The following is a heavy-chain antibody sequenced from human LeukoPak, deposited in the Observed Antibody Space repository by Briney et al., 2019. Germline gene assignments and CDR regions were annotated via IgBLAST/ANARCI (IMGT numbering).Heavy chain of an antibody. CDR1: GGSISSSSYY. Sequence: SETLSLTCTVSGGSISSSSYYWGWIRQPPGKGLEWIGGIYYSGSTYYNPSLKRRVTISVDTSKNQFSLKLSSVTAADTAVYYCARRIAVAGTSYYYYGMDVWGQGTTVTVSS. V-gene: IGHV4-39*01. CDR3: ARRIAVAGTSYYYYGMDV. CDR2: IYYSGST. D-gene: IGHD6-19*01. J-gene: IGHJ6*02.